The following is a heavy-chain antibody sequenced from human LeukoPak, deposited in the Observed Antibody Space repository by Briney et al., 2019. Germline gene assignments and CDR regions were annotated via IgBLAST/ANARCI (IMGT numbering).Heavy chain of an antibody. CDR3: ARDRTVKKSHFDY. D-gene: IGHD4-11*01. Sequence: GRSLRLSCAASGFTFSSYGMHWVRQAPGKGLGWVAVISYDGSNKYYADSVKGRFTISRDNSKNTLYLQMNSLRAEDTAVYYCARDRTVKKSHFDYWGQGTLVTVSS. CDR2: ISYDGSNK. CDR1: GFTFSSYG. V-gene: IGHV3-30*03. J-gene: IGHJ4*02.